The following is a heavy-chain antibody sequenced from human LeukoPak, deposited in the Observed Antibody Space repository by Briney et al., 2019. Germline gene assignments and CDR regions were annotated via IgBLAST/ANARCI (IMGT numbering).Heavy chain of an antibody. CDR2: IIPIFGTA. D-gene: IGHD4-11*01. J-gene: IGHJ5*02. V-gene: IGHV1-69*01. CDR1: GRTFSSYA. CDR3: ARPNPDYSDYVTLINWFDP. Sequence: SVKVSCKASGRTFSSYAISWVRQAPGQGLEWMGGIIPIFGTANYAQKFQGRVTITADESTSTAYMELSSLRSEDTAVYYCARPNPDYSDYVTLINWFDPWGQGTLVTVSS.